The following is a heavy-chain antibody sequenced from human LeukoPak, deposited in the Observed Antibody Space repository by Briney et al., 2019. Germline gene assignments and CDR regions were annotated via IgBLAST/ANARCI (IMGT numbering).Heavy chain of an antibody. CDR1: GGTFSSYA. CDR2: IIPLFGTA. CDR3: ARDVPSRSWETFGC. J-gene: IGHJ4*02. Sequence: SVKLSCKASGGTFSSYAISWVRQAPGQGLEWMGRIIPLFGTANYAQKFQGRVTITTDASASTAYMELSSLRSEDTAVYYCARDVPSRSWETFGCWGQATLVTDSS. D-gene: IGHD6-13*01. V-gene: IGHV1-69*05.